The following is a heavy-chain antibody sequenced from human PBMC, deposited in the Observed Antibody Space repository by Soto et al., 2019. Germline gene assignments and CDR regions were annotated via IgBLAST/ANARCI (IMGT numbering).Heavy chain of an antibody. Sequence: GGSLRLSCAASGFIFSNQAMCWVRQGPGKGLEWVSCISDRGDETFFLDSVKGRFAISRDNSENMLFLQMSSLRAEDTAIYYCASRGTYRWGHFDFWGQGTQVTVSS. J-gene: IGHJ4*02. V-gene: IGHV3-23*01. CDR3: ASRGTYRWGHFDF. CDR1: GFIFSNQA. CDR2: ISDRGDET. D-gene: IGHD1-26*01.